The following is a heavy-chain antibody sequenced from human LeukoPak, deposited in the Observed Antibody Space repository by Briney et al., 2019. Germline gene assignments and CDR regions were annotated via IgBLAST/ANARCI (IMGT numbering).Heavy chain of an antibody. D-gene: IGHD4-17*01. J-gene: IGHJ3*02. CDR1: GGSFSSYY. CDR2: IYTSGST. Sequence: SETLSLTCAVYGGSFSSYYWSWIRQPAGKGLEWIGRIYTSGSTNYNPSLKSRVTMSVDTSKNQFSLKLSSVTAADTAVYYCAHGDYEAFDIWGQGTMVTVSS. V-gene: IGHV4-59*10. CDR3: AHGDYEAFDI.